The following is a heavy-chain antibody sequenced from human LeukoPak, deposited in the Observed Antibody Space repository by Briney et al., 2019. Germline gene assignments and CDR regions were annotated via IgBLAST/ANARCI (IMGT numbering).Heavy chain of an antibody. CDR3: TKESATGSRYSFDY. J-gene: IGHJ4*02. CDR1: GFTFSSHG. V-gene: IGHV3-30*18. Sequence: GGSLRLSCAASGFTFSSHGIHWIRQAPGKGLEGVAVVSSDGGTTYYADSVKGRFTISRDNSKNTLYLQMNSLGGEDTAIYYCTKESATGSRYSFDYWGQGTLVTVSS. D-gene: IGHD2-15*01. CDR2: VSSDGGTT.